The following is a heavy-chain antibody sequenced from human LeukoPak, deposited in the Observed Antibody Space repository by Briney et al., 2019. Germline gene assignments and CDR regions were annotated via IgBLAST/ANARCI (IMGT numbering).Heavy chain of an antibody. CDR2: ISYDGSNK. CDR3: AKDGLTGPGYYYDTPLVWTIYYFDY. D-gene: IGHD3-22*01. J-gene: IGHJ4*02. Sequence: GGSLRLSCAASGFTFSSYAMHWVRQAPGKGLEWVAVISYDGSNKYYADSVKGRFTISRDNSKNTLYLQMNSLRAEDTAVYYCAKDGLTGPGYYYDTPLVWTIYYFDYWGQGTLVTVSS. CDR1: GFTFSSYA. V-gene: IGHV3-30-3*01.